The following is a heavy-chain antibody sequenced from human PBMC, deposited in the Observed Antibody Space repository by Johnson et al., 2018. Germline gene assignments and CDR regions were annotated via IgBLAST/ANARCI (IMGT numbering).Heavy chain of an antibody. CDR1: GFTFSGHA. CDR3: AHMLGATAIRGEYFHH. CDR2: ISGRNYTI. V-gene: IGHV3-23*04. J-gene: IGHJ1*01. D-gene: IGHD2-21*02. Sequence: EVQLVESGGGLVQPGGSXRLSCVASGFTFSGHAMSWVRQAPGKGLEWVSVISGRNYTIMYADSVKGRFTISRYNSKNTLFLQRNSLRAEDTAIYYCAHMLGATAIRGEYFHHWGQGILVTVSS.